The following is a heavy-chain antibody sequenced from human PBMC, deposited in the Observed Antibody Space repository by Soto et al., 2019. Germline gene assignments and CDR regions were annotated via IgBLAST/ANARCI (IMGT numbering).Heavy chain of an antibody. CDR2: FEPEDVET. CDR3: ATRRGKQSLVPYYFDN. D-gene: IGHD6-19*01. Sequence: SSVKVVCKVSGYTLTELSMHWVLQTRGKGLAWMGGFEPEDVETINAQKFQGRVTVIENTSTDTVYMDLSSLRSEDPAVYYCATRRGKQSLVPYYFDNWGQGTLVTVSS. V-gene: IGHV1-24*01. J-gene: IGHJ4*02. CDR1: GYTLTELS.